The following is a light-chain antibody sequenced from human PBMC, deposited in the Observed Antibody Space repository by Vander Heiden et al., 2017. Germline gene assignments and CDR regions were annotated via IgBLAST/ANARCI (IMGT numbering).Light chain of an antibody. CDR3: MIWHSSAVV. CDR1: SGINVGTYR. Sequence: QAVLTQPSPLSASPGASASLTCTLRSGINVGTYRIYWYQQKPGSPPQYLQGYKSDSDKQQGSGVPSRFSGSKDASANAGILLISGLQSEDEADYYCMIWHSSAVVFGGGTKLTVL. CDR2: YKSDSDK. V-gene: IGLV5-45*03. J-gene: IGLJ2*01.